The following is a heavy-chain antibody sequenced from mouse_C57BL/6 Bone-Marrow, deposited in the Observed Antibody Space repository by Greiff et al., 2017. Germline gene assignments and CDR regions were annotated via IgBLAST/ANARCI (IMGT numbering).Heavy chain of an antibody. J-gene: IGHJ4*01. CDR1: GYTFTDYY. V-gene: IGHV1-26*01. CDR2: INPNNGGT. CDR3: ARRWLPYYAMDY. Sequence: VQLQQSGPELVKPGASVKISCKASGYTFTDYYMNWVKQSHGKSLEWIGDINPNNGGTSYNQKFKGKATLTVDKSSSTAYMELRSLTSEDSAVYYCARRWLPYYAMDYWGQGTSVTVSS. D-gene: IGHD2-2*01.